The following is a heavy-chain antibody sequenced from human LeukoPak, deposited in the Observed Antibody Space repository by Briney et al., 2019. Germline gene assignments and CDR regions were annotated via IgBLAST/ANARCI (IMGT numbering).Heavy chain of an antibody. Sequence: GGSLRLSCAASKFTFSSYPMHWVRQAPGKGLEWVAVIANDGRDKHCADSVKGRFTISRDNSKNTLYLQINSLRAEDTAVYYCASARGSNYGSLGDWGQGTLVTVSS. CDR3: ASARGSNYGSLGD. CDR1: KFTFSSYP. V-gene: IGHV3-30-3*01. CDR2: IANDGRDK. D-gene: IGHD5-18*01. J-gene: IGHJ4*02.